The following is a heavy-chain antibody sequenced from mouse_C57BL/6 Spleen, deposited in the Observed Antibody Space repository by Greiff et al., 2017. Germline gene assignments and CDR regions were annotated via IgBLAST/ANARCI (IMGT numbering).Heavy chain of an antibody. CDR3: ALHYYGSSFDV. J-gene: IGHJ1*03. Sequence: QVQLQQPGAELVRPGSSVKLSCKASGYTFTSYWMHWVKQRPIQGLEWIGNIDPSDSETNYNQKFKDKATLTVDKSSSTAYMQLSSLTSEDSAVYYCALHYYGSSFDVWGTGTTVTVSS. CDR1: GYTFTSYW. V-gene: IGHV1-52*01. D-gene: IGHD1-1*01. CDR2: IDPSDSET.